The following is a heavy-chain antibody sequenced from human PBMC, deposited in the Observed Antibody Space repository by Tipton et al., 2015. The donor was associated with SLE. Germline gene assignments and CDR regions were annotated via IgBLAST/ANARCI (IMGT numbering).Heavy chain of an antibody. CDR2: IIHSGVT. J-gene: IGHJ4*02. D-gene: IGHD2-2*01. CDR3: ARVAPDEVFDY. Sequence: LRLSCAVYGESFNGYFWTWIRQPPGKGLEWIAEIIHSGVTNYSPSPRSRVTISVDMSKNQVSLKLSSVTVADTAVYYCARVAPDEVFDYWGQGTLVTVSS. CDR1: GESFNGYF. V-gene: IGHV4-34*12.